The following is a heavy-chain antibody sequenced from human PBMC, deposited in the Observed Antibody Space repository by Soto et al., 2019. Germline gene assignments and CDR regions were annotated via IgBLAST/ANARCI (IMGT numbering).Heavy chain of an antibody. CDR1: GFTFSDYS. V-gene: IGHV3-48*01. CDR3: ARGIRSGGSWSAFDI. J-gene: IGHJ3*02. Sequence: GGSLRLSCAASGFTFSDYSMNWVRQAPGKGLEWVSLISSRSNTIYYADSVRGRFTISRDNAQDSLYLQMNSLRAEDTAVYYCARGIRSGGSWSAFDIWGQGTMVTVSS. CDR2: ISSRSNTI. D-gene: IGHD2-15*01.